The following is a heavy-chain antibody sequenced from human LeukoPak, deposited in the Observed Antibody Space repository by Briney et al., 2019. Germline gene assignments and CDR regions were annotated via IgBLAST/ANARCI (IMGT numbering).Heavy chain of an antibody. D-gene: IGHD6-6*01. J-gene: IGHJ4*02. CDR1: GGSFSGYY. Sequence: PSETLSLTCAVYGGSFSGYYWSWIRQPPGKGREWIGEINHSGSTNYNPSLKSRVTISVDTSKNQFSLKLSSVTAADTAVYYCARVGGSSSPLPFDYWGQGTLVTVSS. CDR2: INHSGST. V-gene: IGHV4-34*01. CDR3: ARVGGSSSPLPFDY.